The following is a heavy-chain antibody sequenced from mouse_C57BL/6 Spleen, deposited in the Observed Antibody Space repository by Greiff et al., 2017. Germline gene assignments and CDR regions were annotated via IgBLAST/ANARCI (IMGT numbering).Heavy chain of an antibody. V-gene: IGHV5-16*01. D-gene: IGHD1-1*01. J-gene: IGHJ1*03. CDR1: GFTFSDYY. CDR2: INYDGSST. CDR3: AREYYGSKGYFDV. Sequence: DVQLVESEGGLVQPGSSMILSCTASGFTFSDYYMAWVRQVPEKGLEWVANINYDGSSTYYLDSLKSRFIISSDNAKNILYLQMLSLKSEDTATYYCAREYYGSKGYFDVWGTGTTVTVSS.